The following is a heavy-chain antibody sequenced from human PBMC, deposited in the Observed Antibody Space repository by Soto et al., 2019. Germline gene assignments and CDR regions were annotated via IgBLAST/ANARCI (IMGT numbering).Heavy chain of an antibody. D-gene: IGHD2-15*01. CDR1: GFTVTTKY. V-gene: IGHV3-66*01. CDR2: IYTGDTT. J-gene: IGHJ6*03. Sequence: QLVESGGGLVQPGGSLRLSCSASGFTVTTKYMSWVRQAPGRGLEWVSLIYTGDTTSYADSVRGRFTISRDGFRNTLYLQMNSLRDEDTAVYYCVRDGLDWSGDRCFGIPMDVWGKGTTVTVSS. CDR3: VRDGLDWSGDRCFGIPMDV.